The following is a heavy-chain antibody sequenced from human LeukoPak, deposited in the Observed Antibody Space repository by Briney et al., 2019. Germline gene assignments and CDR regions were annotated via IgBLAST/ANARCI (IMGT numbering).Heavy chain of an antibody. CDR1: GYTFTSYG. V-gene: IGHV1-18*01. CDR2: ISAYNGNT. CDR3: ARRYCSGGSCYSRSPFDY. Sequence: ASVKVSCKASGYTFTSYGISWVRQAPGQGLEWMGWISAYNGNTNYAQKLQGRVTMATDTSTSTAYMELWSLSSDDTAVYYCARRYCSGGSCYSRSPFDYWGQGTLVTVSS. D-gene: IGHD2-15*01. J-gene: IGHJ4*02.